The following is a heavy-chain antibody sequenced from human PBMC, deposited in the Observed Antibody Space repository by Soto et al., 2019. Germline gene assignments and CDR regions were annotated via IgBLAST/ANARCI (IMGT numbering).Heavy chain of an antibody. CDR3: AKDPSSGYYYPYFDY. D-gene: IGHD3-22*01. CDR2: ISGSGGST. J-gene: IGHJ4*02. Sequence: PGGSLKLSCAASGFTFSSYAMSWVRQAPGKGLEWVSAISGSGGSTYYADSVKGRFTISRDNSKNTLYLQMNSLRAEDTAVYYCAKDPSSGYYYPYFDYWGQGTLVTVSS. V-gene: IGHV3-23*01. CDR1: GFTFSSYA.